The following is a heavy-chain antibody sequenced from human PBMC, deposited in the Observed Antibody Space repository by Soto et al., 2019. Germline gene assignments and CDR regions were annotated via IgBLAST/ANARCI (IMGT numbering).Heavy chain of an antibody. J-gene: IGHJ5*02. CDR2: IIPIFGTA. CDR3: ASVAAAGSYNSFDP. Sequence: SVKVSCKASGGTFSSYAISWVRQAPGQGLEWMGGIIPIFGTANYAQKFQGRVTITADESTSTAYLQWSSLKASDTAMYYCASVAAAGSYNSFDPWGQGTLVTVSS. CDR1: GGTFSSYA. D-gene: IGHD6-13*01. V-gene: IGHV1-69*13.